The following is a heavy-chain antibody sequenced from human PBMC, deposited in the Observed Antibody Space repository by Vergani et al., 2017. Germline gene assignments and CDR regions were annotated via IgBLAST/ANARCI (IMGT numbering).Heavy chain of an antibody. CDR2: IIPIFGTA. Sequence: QVQLVQSGAEVKKPGSSVKVSCKASGGTFSSYAISWVRQAPGQGLEWMGGIIPIFGTANYAQKFQGRVTITADESTSTASMELSSLRSEDTAVYYCARGSYSGSYEALLWYYYYMDVWGKGTTVTVSS. CDR1: GGTFSSYA. D-gene: IGHD1-26*01. CDR3: ARGSYSGSYEALLWYYYYMDV. J-gene: IGHJ6*03. V-gene: IGHV1-69*01.